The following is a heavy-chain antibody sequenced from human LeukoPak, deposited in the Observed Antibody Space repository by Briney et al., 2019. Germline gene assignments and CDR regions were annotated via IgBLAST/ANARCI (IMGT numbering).Heavy chain of an antibody. D-gene: IGHD6-13*01. V-gene: IGHV4-4*07. Sequence: SETLSLTCTVSGGSISSYYWSWIRQPAGKGLEWIGRIYTSGSTNYNPSLKSRVTMSVDTSKSQFSLKLSSVTAADTAVYYCARGVAAAGQIHFDYWGQGTLVTVSS. CDR3: ARGVAAAGQIHFDY. CDR1: GGSISSYY. CDR2: IYTSGST. J-gene: IGHJ4*02.